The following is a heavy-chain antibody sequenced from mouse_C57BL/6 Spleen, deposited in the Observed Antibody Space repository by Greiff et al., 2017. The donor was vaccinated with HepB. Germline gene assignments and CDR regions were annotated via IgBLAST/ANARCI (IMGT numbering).Heavy chain of an antibody. J-gene: IGHJ1*03. Sequence: VQLQQPGAELVKPGASVKLSCKASGYSFTDYNMNWVKQSNGKSLEWIGVINPNYGTTSYNQKFKGKATLTVDQSSSTAYMQLNSLTSEDSAVYYCARNYDYDMYFDVWGTGTTVTVSS. CDR2: INPNYGTT. CDR3: ARNYDYDMYFDV. CDR1: GYSFTDYN. D-gene: IGHD2-4*01. V-gene: IGHV1-39*01.